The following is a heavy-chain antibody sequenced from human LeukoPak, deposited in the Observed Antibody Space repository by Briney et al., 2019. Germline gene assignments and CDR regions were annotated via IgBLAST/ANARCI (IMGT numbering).Heavy chain of an antibody. CDR2: INPYNGNT. Sequence: ASVKVSCKASGYTFTSYSISWVRQAPGQGLEWMGWINPYNGNTNYAQKLQGRVTMTTDTSTTTAYMELRSLRSDDTAVYYCARVEDRDYIWGSYRLADCWGQGTLVTVSS. CDR1: GYTFTSYS. V-gene: IGHV1-18*04. CDR3: ARVEDRDYIWGSYRLADC. J-gene: IGHJ4*02. D-gene: IGHD3-16*02.